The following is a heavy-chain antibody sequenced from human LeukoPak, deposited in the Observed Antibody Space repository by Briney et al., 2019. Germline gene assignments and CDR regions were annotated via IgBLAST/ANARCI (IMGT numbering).Heavy chain of an antibody. CDR1: GGSISSSSYY. V-gene: IGHV4-39*01. J-gene: IGHJ4*02. D-gene: IGHD3-3*01. CDR2: IYYSGST. Sequence: SETLSLTCTVSGGSISSSSYYWGWIHQPPGKGLEWIGSIYYSGSTYYNPSLKSRVTISVDTSKNQFSLKLSSVTAADTAVYYCARRMEWLLFGSGFDYWGQGTLVTVSS. CDR3: ARRMEWLLFGSGFDY.